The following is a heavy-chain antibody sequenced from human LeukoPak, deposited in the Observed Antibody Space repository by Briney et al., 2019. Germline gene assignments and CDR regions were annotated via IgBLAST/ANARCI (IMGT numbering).Heavy chain of an antibody. CDR3: ARRDDYGDYTAFDI. J-gene: IGHJ3*02. V-gene: IGHV4-39*07. D-gene: IGHD4-17*01. CDR2: IYYSGST. Sequence: SETLSLTCTASGGSISSSSYYWGWIRQPPGKWLGWIGSIYYSGSTYYNPSLKSRVTISVDTSKNQFSLKLSSVTAADTAVYYCARRDDYGDYTAFDIWGQGTMVTVSS. CDR1: GGSISSSSYY.